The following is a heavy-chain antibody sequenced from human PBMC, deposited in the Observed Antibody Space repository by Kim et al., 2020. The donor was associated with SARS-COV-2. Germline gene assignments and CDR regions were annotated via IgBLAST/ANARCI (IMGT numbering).Heavy chain of an antibody. CDR3: VKDREDYGDFVFDI. V-gene: IGHV3-23*01. D-gene: IGHD4-17*01. J-gene: IGHJ4*02. Sequence: AHPVKGRFAITRDNSKSTMYLQMNGLRADDTAIYYCVKDREDYGDFVFDIWGQGTLVTVSS.